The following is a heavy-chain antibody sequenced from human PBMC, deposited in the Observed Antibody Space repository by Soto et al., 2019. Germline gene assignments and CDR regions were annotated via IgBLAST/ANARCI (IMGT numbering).Heavy chain of an antibody. J-gene: IGHJ5*02. V-gene: IGHV4-59*05. CDR2: IYYSGST. CDR3: ARHDVSYGQYNWFDP. Sequence: SETLSLTCTVSGGSISSYFWSWIRQPPGKGLEWIGSIYYSGSTYYNPSLKSRVTISVDTSKNQFSLKLSSVTAADTAVYYCARHDVSYGQYNWFDPWGQGTLVTVS. CDR1: GGSISSYF. D-gene: IGHD5-18*01.